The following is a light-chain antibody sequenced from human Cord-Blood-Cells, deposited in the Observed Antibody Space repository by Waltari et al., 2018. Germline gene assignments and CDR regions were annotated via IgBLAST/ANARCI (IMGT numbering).Light chain of an antibody. J-gene: IGKJ4*01. CDR1: QSISSY. V-gene: IGKV1-39*01. CDR2: AAS. Sequence: DIQMTQSPSSLPASVGDRVTITCRASQSISSYLNWYQQKPGKAPKLLIYAASSLQSGVPSRFSGSGSWTDFTLTISSLQPEDFATYYCQQSYSTPLTFGGGTKVEIK. CDR3: QQSYSTPLT.